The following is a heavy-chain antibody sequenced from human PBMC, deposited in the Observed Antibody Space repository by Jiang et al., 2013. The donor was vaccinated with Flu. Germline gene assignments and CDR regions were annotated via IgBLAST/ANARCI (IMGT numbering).Heavy chain of an antibody. CDR2: ITSSRNYM. V-gene: IGHV3-21*06. CDR1: GFTFTNYN. CDR3: ARSVDYDILTGDYLRGMADGFDM. J-gene: IGHJ3*02. D-gene: IGHD3-9*01. Sequence: QLLESGGGLVKPGGSLRLSCEVSGFTFTNYNMNWVRQAPGKGLEWVSSITSSRNYMYYADSVKGRFTISRDNAKNSLFLQLTSLRVEDTAVYYCARSVDYDILTGDYLRGMADGFDMWGQGTLVTVSP.